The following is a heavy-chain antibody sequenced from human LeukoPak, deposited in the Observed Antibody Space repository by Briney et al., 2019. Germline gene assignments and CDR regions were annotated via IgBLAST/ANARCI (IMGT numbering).Heavy chain of an antibody. CDR1: GYTFTSFD. CDR3: ARGLRVGATTGDFDY. V-gene: IGHV1-8*01. CDR2: LNPNSGNT. D-gene: IGHD1-26*01. J-gene: IGHJ4*02. Sequence: GASVKVSCKASGYTFTSFDINWVRQATGQGLEWMGWLNPNSGNTGCAQKYQGRVTMTRNTSISTAYMELSRLRSEDTAVYYCARGLRVGATTGDFDYWGQGTLVTVSS.